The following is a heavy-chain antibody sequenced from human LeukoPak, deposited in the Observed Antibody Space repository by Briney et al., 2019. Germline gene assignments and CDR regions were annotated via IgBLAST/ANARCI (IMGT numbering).Heavy chain of an antibody. J-gene: IGHJ1*01. Sequence: GGSPRLSCAASGFTVSNNFVGWVRQAPGKGLDWVSIIYSSGSTYYADSVKGRFTISRDNSKNTVFLQMSSLRADDTAMYYCATPPAMRAPPNYFQHWGQGTLVTVSS. D-gene: IGHD5-18*01. CDR3: ATPPAMRAPPNYFQH. CDR1: GFTVSNNF. CDR2: IYSSGST. V-gene: IGHV3-53*01.